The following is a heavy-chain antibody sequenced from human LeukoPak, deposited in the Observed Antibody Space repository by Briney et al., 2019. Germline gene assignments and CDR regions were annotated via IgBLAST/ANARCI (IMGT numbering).Heavy chain of an antibody. CDR3: ARDTTPELGTAYFDALDI. V-gene: IGHV3-30*03. J-gene: IGHJ3*02. CDR2: ISYDGSNK. CDR1: GFTFSSYG. Sequence: QSGGSLRLSCAASGFTFSSYGMHWVRQAPGKGLEGVAVISYDGSNKYYADSVKGRFTISRDNSKNTLYLQMNSLRAEDTAVYYCARDTTPELGTAYFDALDIWGPGTMVTVSS. D-gene: IGHD1-14*01.